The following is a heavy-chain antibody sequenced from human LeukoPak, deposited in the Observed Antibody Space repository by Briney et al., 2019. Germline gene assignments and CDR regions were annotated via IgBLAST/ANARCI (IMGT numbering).Heavy chain of an antibody. V-gene: IGHV3-23*01. CDR2: ISGSGGST. J-gene: IGHJ4*02. D-gene: IGHD3-10*01. CDR3: ANAAGDYYGSGTLPDY. CDR1: GFTFINYS. Sequence: GGSLRLSCTASGFTFINYSMNWVRQAPGKGLEWVSAISGSGGSTYYADSVKGRFTISRDNSKNTLYLQMNSLRAEDTAVYYCANAAGDYYGSGTLPDYWGQGTLVTVSS.